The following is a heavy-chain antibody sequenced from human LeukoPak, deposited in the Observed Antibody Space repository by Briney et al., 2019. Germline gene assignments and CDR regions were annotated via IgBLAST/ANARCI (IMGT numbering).Heavy chain of an antibody. D-gene: IGHD3-22*01. CDR2: ISGGGGST. J-gene: IGHJ4*02. V-gene: IGHV3-23*01. CDR1: GFTFSSYA. CDR3: VRESNSNGYYFY. Sequence: PGGSLRLSCAASGFTFSSYAMSWVRQAPGKGLEWVSGISGGGGSTYYADSVQGRFTISRDNSKNTLYLRMDNLRAEDTAVYYCVRESNSNGYYFYWGQGTLVTVSS.